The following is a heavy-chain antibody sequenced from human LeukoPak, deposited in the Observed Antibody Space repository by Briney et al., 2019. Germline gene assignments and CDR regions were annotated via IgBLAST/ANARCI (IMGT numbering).Heavy chain of an antibody. V-gene: IGHV3-23*01. CDR1: GFIFSSYA. CDR2: ISGSGGST. D-gene: IGHD3-22*01. Sequence: GGSLRLSCAASGFIFSSYAMSWVRQAPGKGLEGVSAISGSGGSTYYADSVKGRFTISRDNSKNTLYLQMNSRRAEDTAVYYCAKEGASSGYWDYWGQGTLVTVSP. J-gene: IGHJ4*02. CDR3: AKEGASSGYWDY.